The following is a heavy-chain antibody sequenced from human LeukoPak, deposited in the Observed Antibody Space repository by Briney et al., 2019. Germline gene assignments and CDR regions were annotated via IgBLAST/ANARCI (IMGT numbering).Heavy chain of an antibody. Sequence: EASVKVSCKASGYTFSNYGISWVRQAPGQGLEWMGGIIPIFGTANYAQKFQGRVTITADESTSTAYMELSSLRSEDTAVYYCARGSSWLYYFDYWGQGTLVTVSS. V-gene: IGHV1-69*13. CDR2: IIPIFGTA. CDR3: ARGSSWLYYFDY. D-gene: IGHD6-13*01. CDR1: GYTFSNYG. J-gene: IGHJ4*02.